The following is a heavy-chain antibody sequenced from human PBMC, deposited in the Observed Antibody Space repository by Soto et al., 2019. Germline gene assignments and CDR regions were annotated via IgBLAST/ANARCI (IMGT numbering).Heavy chain of an antibody. CDR3: AKASPGPEDIVVVLAALYYFDY. V-gene: IGHV3-23*01. CDR1: GFTFSSYA. Sequence: GGSLILSCAASGFTFSSYAMSWVRQAPGKGLEWVSAISGSGGSTYYADSVKGRFTISRDNSKNTLYLQMNSLRAEDTAVYYCAKASPGPEDIVVVLAALYYFDYWGQGTLVTVSS. J-gene: IGHJ4*02. CDR2: ISGSGGST. D-gene: IGHD2-15*01.